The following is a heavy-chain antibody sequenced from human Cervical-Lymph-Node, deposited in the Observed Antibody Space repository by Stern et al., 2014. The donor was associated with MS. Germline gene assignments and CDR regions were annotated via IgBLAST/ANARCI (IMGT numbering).Heavy chain of an antibody. CDR1: GYTFTNNW. CDR3: ARPPPRRKWDDPNYGMDV. V-gene: IGHV5-51*03. CDR2: IYPDDSDI. D-gene: IGHD1-1*01. J-gene: IGHJ6*02. Sequence: VQLVQSGAEVKKPGESLKISCKGSGYTFTNNWIAWVRQMPGKGLEWMGIIYPDDSDIRYSPSLQGQVTISADKSISTAYLPCSSLKAADSAVYYCARPPPRRKWDDPNYGMDVWGQGTTVTVSS.